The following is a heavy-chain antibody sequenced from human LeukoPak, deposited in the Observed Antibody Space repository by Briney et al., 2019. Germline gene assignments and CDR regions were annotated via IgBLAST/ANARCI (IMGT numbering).Heavy chain of an antibody. V-gene: IGHV4-59*12. CDR3: AKSNGYGLVDI. CDR1: GGSISSYY. J-gene: IGHJ3*02. D-gene: IGHD3-10*01. CDR2: IYYSGST. Sequence: PSETLSLACTVSGGSISSYYWSWIRQPPGKGPEWIGYIYYSGSTNYNPSLKSRVTISVDTPRNQFSLKLNSVTAADTAVYYCAKSNGYGLVDIWGQGTMVTVSS.